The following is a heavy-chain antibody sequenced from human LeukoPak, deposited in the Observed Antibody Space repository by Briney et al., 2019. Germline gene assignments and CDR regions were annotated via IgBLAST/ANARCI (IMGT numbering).Heavy chain of an antibody. CDR1: GGTFSSYA. D-gene: IGHD5-24*01. J-gene: IGHJ4*02. CDR3: ARELRRRDGYNYPDY. CDR2: IIPIFGTA. V-gene: IGHV1-69*01. Sequence: GSSVKVSCKASGGTFSSYAISWVRQAPGQGLEWMGGIIPIFGTANYAQKFQGRVTITADESTSTAYMELSSLRSEDTAVYYCARELRRRDGYNYPDYWGQGTLVTVSS.